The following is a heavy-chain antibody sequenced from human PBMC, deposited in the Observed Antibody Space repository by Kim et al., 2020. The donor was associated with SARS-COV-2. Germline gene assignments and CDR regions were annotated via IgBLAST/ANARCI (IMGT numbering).Heavy chain of an antibody. D-gene: IGHD3-3*01. CDR2: INSDGSST. CDR3: ARDLFWSGYYVGGY. Sequence: GGSLRLSCAASGFAFSRYWMHWVRQAPGKGLVWVSRINSDGSSTSYADSVKGRFTISRDNAKNMVYLEMNSLRAEDTAVYYCARDLFWSGYYVGGYWGQGTLVTVS. J-gene: IGHJ4*02. V-gene: IGHV3-74*01. CDR1: GFAFSRYW.